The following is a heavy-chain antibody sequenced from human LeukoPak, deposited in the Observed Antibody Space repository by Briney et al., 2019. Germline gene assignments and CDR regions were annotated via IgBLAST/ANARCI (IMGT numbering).Heavy chain of an antibody. Sequence: PSETLSLTWAVYGGSFSGYYWSWIRQPPGKGLEWIGEINHSGSTNYNPSLKSRVTISVDTSKNQFSLKLSSVTAADTAVYYCASDPGISGVYFDYWGQGTLVTVSS. CDR1: GGSFSGYY. CDR2: INHSGST. J-gene: IGHJ4*02. V-gene: IGHV4-34*01. CDR3: ASDPGISGVYFDY. D-gene: IGHD3-10*01.